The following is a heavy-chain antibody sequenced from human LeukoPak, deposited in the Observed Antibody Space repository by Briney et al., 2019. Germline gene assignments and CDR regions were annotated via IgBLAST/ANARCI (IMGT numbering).Heavy chain of an antibody. CDR3: ARGRIAAAGIAGWFDP. J-gene: IGHJ5*02. D-gene: IGHD6-13*01. CDR1: GGSISSYY. CDR2: INHSGST. Sequence: SETLSLTCTVSGGSISSYYWSWIRQPPGKGLEWIGEINHSGSTNYNPSLKSRVTISVDTSKNQFSLKLSSVTAADTAVYYCARGRIAAAGIAGWFDPWGQGTLVTVSS. V-gene: IGHV4-34*01.